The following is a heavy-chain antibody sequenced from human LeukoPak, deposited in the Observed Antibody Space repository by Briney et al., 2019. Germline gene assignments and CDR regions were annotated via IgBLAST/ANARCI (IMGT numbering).Heavy chain of an antibody. Sequence: GGSLRLSCAASGFTFSSYAMSWARQAPGKGLEWVSGISWNSGSIGYADSVKGRFTISRDNAKNSLYLQMNSLRAEDTALYYCAKAPGSDSSGYYYVGEFDYWGQGTLVTVSS. CDR2: ISWNSGSI. V-gene: IGHV3-9*01. CDR3: AKAPGSDSSGYYYVGEFDY. D-gene: IGHD3-22*01. CDR1: GFTFSSYA. J-gene: IGHJ4*02.